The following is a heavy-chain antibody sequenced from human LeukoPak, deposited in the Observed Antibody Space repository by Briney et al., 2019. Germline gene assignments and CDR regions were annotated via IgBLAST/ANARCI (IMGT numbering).Heavy chain of an antibody. Sequence: GGSLRLSCAASGFTFSSHDMHWVRQAPGKGLEWVAVISYDGSNKYYADSVKGRFTISRDNSKNTLYLQMNSLRAEDTAVYYCAKDSAAASPGSDYWGQGTLVTVSS. CDR3: AKDSAAASPGSDY. V-gene: IGHV3-30*18. J-gene: IGHJ4*02. CDR1: GFTFSSHD. CDR2: ISYDGSNK. D-gene: IGHD3-10*01.